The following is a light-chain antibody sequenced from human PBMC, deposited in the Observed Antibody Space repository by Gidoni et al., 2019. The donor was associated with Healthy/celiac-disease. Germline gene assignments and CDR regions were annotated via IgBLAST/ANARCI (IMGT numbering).Light chain of an antibody. J-gene: IGKJ4*01. V-gene: IGKV1-9*01. CDR3: QQRNSYPLT. Sequence: DIQFTQSPSFLSASVGDRVTITGRASQGISTYLAWYQQKPGKAPKLMIYAASTLQSGVPTRFSGSGSGTEFTLTISSLQPEDFATYYCQQRNSYPLTFGGGTKVEIK. CDR2: AAS. CDR1: QGISTY.